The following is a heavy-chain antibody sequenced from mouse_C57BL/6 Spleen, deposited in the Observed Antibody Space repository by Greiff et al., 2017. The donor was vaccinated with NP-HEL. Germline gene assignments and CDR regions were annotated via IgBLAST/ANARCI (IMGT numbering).Heavy chain of an antibody. Sequence: EVKLVESGGGLVKPGGSLKLSCAASGFTFSDYGMHWVRQAPEKGLAWVAYIRSGSSTLYYADTVKGRFTISRDNAKNTLFLQMTSLRSEDTAMYYCARTKLGLDYWGQGTTLTVSS. D-gene: IGHD4-1*01. J-gene: IGHJ2*01. CDR1: GFTFSDYG. V-gene: IGHV5-17*01. CDR2: IRSGSSTL. CDR3: ARTKLGLDY.